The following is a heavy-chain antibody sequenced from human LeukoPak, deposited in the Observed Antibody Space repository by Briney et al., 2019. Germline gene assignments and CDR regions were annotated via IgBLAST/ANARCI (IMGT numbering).Heavy chain of an antibody. J-gene: IGHJ6*02. CDR1: GGSISSYY. CDR2: IYYSGST. V-gene: IGHV4-59*01. Sequence: PSETLSLTCTVSGGSISSYYWSWIRQPPGKGLEWIEYIYYSGSTNYNPSLKSRVTISVDTSKNQFSLKLSSVTAADTAVYYCARAVNPYYGMDVWGQGTTVTVSS. D-gene: IGHD4-11*01. CDR3: ARAVNPYYGMDV.